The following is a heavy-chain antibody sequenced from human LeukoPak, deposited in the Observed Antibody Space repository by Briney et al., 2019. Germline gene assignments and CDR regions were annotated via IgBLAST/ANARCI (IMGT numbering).Heavy chain of an antibody. Sequence: SETLSLTCAVYGGSFSGYYWSWIRQPPGRGLEWIGEINHSGSTNYNPSLKSRVTISVDTSKNQFSLKLSSVTDADTAVHYSARLRRCSSTSCYTAYYYMDVWGKGTTVTVSS. D-gene: IGHD2-2*02. CDR1: GGSFSGYY. CDR3: ARLRRCSSTSCYTAYYYMDV. V-gene: IGHV4-34*01. J-gene: IGHJ6*03. CDR2: INHSGST.